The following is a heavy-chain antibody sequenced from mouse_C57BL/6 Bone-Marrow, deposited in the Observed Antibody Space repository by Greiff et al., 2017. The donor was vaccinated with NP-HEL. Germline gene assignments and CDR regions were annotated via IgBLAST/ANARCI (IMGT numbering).Heavy chain of an antibody. Sequence: QVQLQQSGAELVKPGASVKLSCKASGYTFTEYTIHWVKQRPGQGLEWIGWFYPGSGSIKYNEKFKDKATLTADKSSSTVYMDLSRLTSEDSAVYFCARRGDYFGSSYGYFDVWGTGTTVTVSS. CDR2: FYPGSGSI. D-gene: IGHD1-1*01. V-gene: IGHV1-62-2*01. CDR3: ARRGDYFGSSYGYFDV. CDR1: GYTFTEYT. J-gene: IGHJ1*03.